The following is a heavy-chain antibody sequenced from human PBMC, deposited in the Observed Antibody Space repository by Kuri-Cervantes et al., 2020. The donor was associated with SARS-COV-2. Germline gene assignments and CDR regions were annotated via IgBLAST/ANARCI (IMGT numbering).Heavy chain of an antibody. CDR3: ARDSATGTRWGDLNGMDV. D-gene: IGHD1-7*01. Sequence: ASVKVSCKASGYPFTNFGISWVRQAPGRGFEWMGWISTYSGDTIYPQKIQGRVTMTTDTSTSTAYMDLRGLRSDDTAVYYCARDSATGTRWGDLNGMDVWGQGTTVTVSS. CDR1: GYPFTNFG. J-gene: IGHJ6*02. CDR2: ISTYSGDT. V-gene: IGHV1-18*01.